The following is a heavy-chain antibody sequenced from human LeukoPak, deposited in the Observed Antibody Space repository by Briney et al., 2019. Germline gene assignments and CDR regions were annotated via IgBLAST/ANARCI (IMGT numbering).Heavy chain of an antibody. D-gene: IGHD6-6*01. CDR2: IYHSGST. CDR3: ARLTRLSTSPDRYYLDY. CDR1: EDSISSSDYY. J-gene: IGHJ4*02. V-gene: IGHV4-39*01. Sequence: SETLSLTCTVSEDSISSSDYYWGWIRQPPGKGLEWIGSIYHSGSTYYNPSLKSRLSISVDKSKNQFSLKLSSVTAADSAVYYCARLTRLSTSPDRYYLDYWGQGTLVTVSS.